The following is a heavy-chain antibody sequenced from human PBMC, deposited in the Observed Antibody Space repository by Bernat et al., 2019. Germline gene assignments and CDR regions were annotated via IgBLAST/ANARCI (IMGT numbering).Heavy chain of an antibody. V-gene: IGHV3-11*01. CDR1: GFTFSDYY. CDR2: ISSSGSTI. J-gene: IGHJ6*02. D-gene: IGHD4-17*01. Sequence: VQLVESGGGLVKPGGSLRLSCAASGFTFSDYYMSWIRQAPGKGLEWVSYISSSGSTIYYADSVKGRFTISRDNAKNSLYLQMNSLRAEDTAVYYCAREGEMTTVTTRRGGYYYYYGMDVWGQGTTVTVSS. CDR3: AREGEMTTVTTRRGGYYYYYGMDV.